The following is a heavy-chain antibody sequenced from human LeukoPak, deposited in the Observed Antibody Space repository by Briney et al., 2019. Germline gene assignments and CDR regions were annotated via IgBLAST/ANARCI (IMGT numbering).Heavy chain of an antibody. Sequence: GGSLRLSCAASGFTFSSYGMHWVRQAPGKGLEGVAVIWYDGSNKYYADSVKGRFTISRDNSKNTLYLQMNSLRAEDTAVYYCARRAITFGGVIVNDYYDGMDVWGKGTTVTVSS. CDR1: GFTFSSYG. V-gene: IGHV3-33*01. D-gene: IGHD3-16*02. CDR3: ARRAITFGGVIVNDYYDGMDV. CDR2: IWYDGSNK. J-gene: IGHJ6*04.